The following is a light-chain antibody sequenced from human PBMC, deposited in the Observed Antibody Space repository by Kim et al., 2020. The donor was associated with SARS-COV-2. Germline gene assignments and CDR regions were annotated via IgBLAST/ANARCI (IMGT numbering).Light chain of an antibody. CDR2: GAS. CDR1: QSVSSNY. CDR3: QQYAGSVLT. V-gene: IGKV3-20*01. J-gene: IGKJ4*01. Sequence: ERASLSSRASQSVSSNYLAWYQQKPGQAPRLLIYGASSRATGIPDRFSGSGSGTDGTDFTLTISRLEPEDFAVYYCQQYAGSVLTFGGGTKVDIK.